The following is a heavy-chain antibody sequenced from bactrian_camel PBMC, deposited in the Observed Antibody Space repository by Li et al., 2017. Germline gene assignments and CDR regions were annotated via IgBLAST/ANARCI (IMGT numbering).Heavy chain of an antibody. CDR1: RFARFPFSRNT. V-gene: IGHV3-2*01. D-gene: IGHD7*01. CDR2: VTADLSSS. Sequence: HVQLVESGGGLVQPGGSLRLSCEVSRFARFPFSRNTMSWVRQAPGKGLQWVCSVTADLSSSYCADSVKGRFTVSTDNAKNTLYLQMNSLKTEDTAMYYCATVKCGGWGQGTQVTVS. CDR3: ATVKCGG. J-gene: IGHJ4*01.